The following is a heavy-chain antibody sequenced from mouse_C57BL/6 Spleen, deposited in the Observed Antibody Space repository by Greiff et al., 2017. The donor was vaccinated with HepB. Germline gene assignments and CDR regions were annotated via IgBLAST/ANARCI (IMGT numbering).Heavy chain of an antibody. CDR3: ARDGRAYYGSSYWYFDV. CDR1: GFTFSDYY. CDR2: INYDGSST. Sequence: EVMLVESEGGLVQPGSSMKLSCTASGFTFSDYYMAWVRQVPEKGLEWVANINYDGSSTYYLDSLKSRFIISRDNAKNILYLQMSSLKSEDTATYYCARDGRAYYGSSYWYFDVWGTGTTVTVSS. V-gene: IGHV5-16*01. D-gene: IGHD1-1*01. J-gene: IGHJ1*03.